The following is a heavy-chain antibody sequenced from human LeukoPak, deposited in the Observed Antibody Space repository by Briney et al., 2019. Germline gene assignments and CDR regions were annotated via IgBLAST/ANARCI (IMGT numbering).Heavy chain of an antibody. V-gene: IGHV4-34*01. J-gene: IGHJ3*01. CDR3: ARETEKQWHY. CDR1: GVSFSGYY. D-gene: IGHD6-19*01. Sequence: PSETLSLTCAVYGVSFSGYYWSWLRQPPGKGLEWIGEINHSGSTNYNPSLKSRVTISVDTSKNQFSLKLSPVPAADTAVYYCARETEKQWHYWGHGTMVTVSS. CDR2: INHSGST.